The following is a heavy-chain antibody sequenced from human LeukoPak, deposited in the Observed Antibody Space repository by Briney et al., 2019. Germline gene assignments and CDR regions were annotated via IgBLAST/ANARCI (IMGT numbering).Heavy chain of an antibody. Sequence: GGSLRLSCAASGFTFSGSCMSWVRQAPGKGLEWVSSISGSDDSTYYSDSAKGPFTISRDNSKNTLYLQMNSLRTEDTAVYYCAKDRLAAADTDWGQGTLVTVSS. CDR3: AKDRLAAADTD. CDR2: ISGSDDST. D-gene: IGHD6-13*01. CDR1: GFTFSGSC. V-gene: IGHV3-23*01. J-gene: IGHJ4*02.